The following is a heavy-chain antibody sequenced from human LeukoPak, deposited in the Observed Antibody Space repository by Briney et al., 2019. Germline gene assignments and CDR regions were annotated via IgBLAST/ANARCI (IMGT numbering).Heavy chain of an antibody. CDR3: ARSKETETTFHYFDYYMDV. D-gene: IGHD1-1*01. CDR2: INHSGSA. CDR1: SGSFNNYY. V-gene: IGHV4-34*01. J-gene: IGHJ6*03. Sequence: PSETLSLTCAVYSGSFNNYYWNWIRQPPGKGLEWIGQINHSGSASYNAALKSRITISVDTSKNQFSLKVNSVTAADTAVYFCARSKETETTFHYFDYYMDVWGKGTTVTVSS.